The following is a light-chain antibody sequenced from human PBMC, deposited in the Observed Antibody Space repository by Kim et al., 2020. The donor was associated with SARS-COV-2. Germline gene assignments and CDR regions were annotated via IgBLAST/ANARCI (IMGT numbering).Light chain of an antibody. CDR3: QQNGSSPRT. J-gene: IGKJ1*01. CDR2: GAS. CDR1: QSVSSSY. V-gene: IGKV3-20*01. Sequence: SPRERATLSCRASQSVSSSYLAWYQQKPGQAPRLLIYGASSRATGVPDRFSGSGSGTEFTLTISRLEPEDFAVYYCQQNGSSPRTFGQGTKVDIK.